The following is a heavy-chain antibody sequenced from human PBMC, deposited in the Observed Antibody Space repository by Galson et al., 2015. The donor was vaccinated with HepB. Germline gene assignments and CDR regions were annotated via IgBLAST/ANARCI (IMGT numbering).Heavy chain of an antibody. CDR2: IWYDGSNK. V-gene: IGHV3-33*01. Sequence: SLRLSCAASGFTFSSFGMHWVRQAPGKGLEWVAVIWYDGSNKYYADSVKGRFTISRDNSKNTLYLQMNSLRAEDTAVFYCARASGYGSNSGNYFDYWGQGTLVTVSS. CDR1: GFTFSSFG. J-gene: IGHJ4*02. D-gene: IGHD4-23*01. CDR3: ARASGYGSNSGNYFDY.